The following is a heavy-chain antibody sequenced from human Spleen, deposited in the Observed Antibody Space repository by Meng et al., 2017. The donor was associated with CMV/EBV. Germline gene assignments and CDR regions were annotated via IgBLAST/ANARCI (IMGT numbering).Heavy chain of an antibody. D-gene: IGHD7-27*01. CDR3: ASGIRLTGD. CDR2: IERDGGRR. J-gene: IGHJ4*02. CDR1: GFTFNTSW. V-gene: IGHV3-74*01. Sequence: GEPLKTPCAASGFTFNTSWMHWVRQGPGEGPVWVSRIERDGGRRGYADFVKGRFTISRDNPKNTLYLVMNTLSAEDTAVYYCASGIRLTGDRGQGTLVTVSS.